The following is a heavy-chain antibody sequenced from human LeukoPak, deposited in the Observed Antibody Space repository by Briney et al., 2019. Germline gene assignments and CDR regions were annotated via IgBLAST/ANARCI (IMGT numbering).Heavy chain of an antibody. CDR2: IYPYSGDT. CDR1: GYTFTVYY. J-gene: IGHJ3*02. V-gene: IGHV1-2*02. D-gene: IGHD6-6*01. Sequence: ASVTVSFTASGYTFTVYYINWVRQAPGQGLEWMGWIYPYSGDTNYAQNFQGRVTMTRDTSISTAYMELSSLKSDDTAVYYCARDRNSGSSLDIWGQGTMLTVSS. CDR3: ARDRNSGSSLDI.